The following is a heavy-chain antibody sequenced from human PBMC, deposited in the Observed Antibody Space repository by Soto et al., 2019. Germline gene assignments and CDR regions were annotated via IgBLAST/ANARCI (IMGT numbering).Heavy chain of an antibody. Sequence: PSETLSLTCTVSGGSISSGDYYWSWIRQPPGKGLEWIGYIYYSGSTYYNPSLESRVTISVDTSKNQFSLKLSSVTAADTAVYYWARDRYDFCSGYKYSSYYYGMDVWGQGTTVTVYS. CDR2: IYYSGST. CDR1: GGSISSGDYY. J-gene: IGHJ6*02. D-gene: IGHD3-3*01. CDR3: ARDRYDFCSGYKYSSYYYGMDV. V-gene: IGHV4-30-4*01.